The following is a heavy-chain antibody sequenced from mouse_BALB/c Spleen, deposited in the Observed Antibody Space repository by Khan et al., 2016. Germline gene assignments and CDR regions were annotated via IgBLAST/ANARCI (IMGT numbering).Heavy chain of an antibody. J-gene: IGHJ2*01. CDR2: INPSSSYT. Sequence: QVQLQQSGAELARPGASVKMSCKASGYSFTSYTMHWVKQRSGQGLEWLGFINPSSSYTNYNQNLKDKATLTADKSSSTAYMQLSSLTSVDSAVYFCARYSTSVGAPLDYWGQGTTLTVSS. V-gene: IGHV1-4*01. D-gene: IGHD1-1*01. CDR1: GYSFTSYT. CDR3: ARYSTSVGAPLDY.